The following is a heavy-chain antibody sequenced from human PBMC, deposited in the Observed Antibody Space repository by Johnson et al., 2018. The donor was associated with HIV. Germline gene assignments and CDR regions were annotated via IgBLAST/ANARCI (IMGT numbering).Heavy chain of an antibody. D-gene: IGHD5-18*01. V-gene: IGHV3-7*01. J-gene: IGHJ3*02. CDR2: IKQDGSEK. Sequence: VQLMESGGGVVQPGTSLRLSCAASGFTFSSYWMSWVRQAPGKGLEWVANIKQDGSEKYYVDSVKGRFTISRDNDKNSLFMEMNSLTAEDTAVYYCAREAPQPSDAYDIWGQGTMVTVSS. CDR3: AREAPQPSDAYDI. CDR1: GFTFSSYW.